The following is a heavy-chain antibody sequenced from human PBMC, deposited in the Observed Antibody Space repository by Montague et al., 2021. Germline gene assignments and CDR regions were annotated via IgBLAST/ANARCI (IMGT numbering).Heavy chain of an antibody. D-gene: IGHD4-17*01. CDR2: ITDSGSA. V-gene: IGHV4-34*01. Sequence: SETLSLTCAVDGGSFRGSSWSWMRLPPGKGLEWMGEITDSGSASYNPSLRGRVSISLDTSKNQFSLKLISVTAADTAVYYCARVGATVTAPFDFWGQGTLVTVSS. CDR3: ARVGATVTAPFDF. J-gene: IGHJ4*02. CDR1: GGSFRGSS.